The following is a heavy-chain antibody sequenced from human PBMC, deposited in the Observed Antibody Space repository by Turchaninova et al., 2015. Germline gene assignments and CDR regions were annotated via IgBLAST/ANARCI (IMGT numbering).Heavy chain of an antibody. D-gene: IGHD6-13*01. Sequence: EVQLVESGGGLVRPGGSLKLSCAASGFTFSRHWMTWVRQAQGRGLEGVANIQQTENEIHYVDSVKGRFTISRDNAKSSLYLQMNNLRAEDTAIYYWARGSARAAESYFDCWGQGILVTVSS. CDR1: GFTFSRHW. V-gene: IGHV3-7*03. CDR3: ARGSARAAESYFDC. CDR2: IQQTENEI. J-gene: IGHJ4*02.